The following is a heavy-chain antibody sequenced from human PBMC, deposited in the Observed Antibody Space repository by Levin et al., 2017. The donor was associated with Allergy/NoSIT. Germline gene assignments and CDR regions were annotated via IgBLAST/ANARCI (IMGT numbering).Heavy chain of an antibody. Sequence: GESLKISCAASGFTFSSYGMHWVRQAPGKGLEWVAVISYDGSNKYYADSVKGRFTISRDNSKNTLYLQMNSLRAEDTAVYYCAKEPGRGSYRMYYFDYWGQGTLVTVSS. CDR2: ISYDGSNK. D-gene: IGHD1-26*01. CDR3: AKEPGRGSYRMYYFDY. V-gene: IGHV3-30*18. J-gene: IGHJ4*02. CDR1: GFTFSSYG.